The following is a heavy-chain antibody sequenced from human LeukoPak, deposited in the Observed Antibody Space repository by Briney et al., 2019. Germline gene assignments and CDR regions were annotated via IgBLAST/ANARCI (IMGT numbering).Heavy chain of an antibody. CDR3: ARQVNGGNFDY. CDR2: IYPGDSDT. Sequence: GESLKISCKGSGYSFTSNWIGWVRQVPGKGLECMVIIYPGDSDTKYSPSFQGQVTISADKSISTAYLQWSSLKASDTARYYCARQVNGGNFDYWGQGTLVTVSS. J-gene: IGHJ4*02. V-gene: IGHV5-51*01. CDR1: GYSFTSNW. D-gene: IGHD2-8*01.